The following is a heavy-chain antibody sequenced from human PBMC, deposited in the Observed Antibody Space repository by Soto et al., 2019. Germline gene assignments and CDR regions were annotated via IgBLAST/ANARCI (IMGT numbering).Heavy chain of an antibody. V-gene: IGHV3-7*01. J-gene: IGHJ4*02. CDR3: ARDPRYYDSSGPNPV. Sequence: GGSVRLSCAASGFTFSSYWMSWVRQAPGKGLEWVANIKQDGSEKYYVDSVKGRFTISRDNAKNSLYLKMNSLRAEDTAVYYCARDPRYYDSSGPNPVWGQGTLVIVSS. CDR1: GFTFSSYW. D-gene: IGHD3-22*01. CDR2: IKQDGSEK.